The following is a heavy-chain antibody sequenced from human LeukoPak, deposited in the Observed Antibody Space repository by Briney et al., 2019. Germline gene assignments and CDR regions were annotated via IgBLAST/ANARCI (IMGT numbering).Heavy chain of an antibody. J-gene: IGHJ4*02. D-gene: IGHD6-6*01. Sequence: SETLSLTCTVSGGSISSGDYYWSWIRQPPGKGLEWIGSIYYSGSTYYNPSVKSRVTISIDTSKNRFSLKVSSVIAADTAMYYCARGGSRSYTSSTLDYWGQGTLVTVSS. CDR2: IYYSGST. V-gene: IGHV4-39*07. CDR1: GGSISSGDYY. CDR3: ARGGSRSYTSSTLDY.